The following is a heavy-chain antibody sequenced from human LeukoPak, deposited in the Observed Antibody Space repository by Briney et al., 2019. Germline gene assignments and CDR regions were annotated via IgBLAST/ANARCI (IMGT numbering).Heavy chain of an antibody. CDR2: IIPIFGTA. D-gene: IGHD2-2*01. CDR1: GGTFSSYA. J-gene: IGHJ6*02. V-gene: IGHV1-69*13. Sequence: SVKVSCKASGGTFSSYAISWVRQAPGQGLEWMGGIIPIFGTANYAQKFQGRVTITADESTSTAYMELSSLRSEDTAVYYCASSYCSSTSCRWIYYYGMDVWGQGTTVTVSS. CDR3: ASSYCSSTSCRWIYYYGMDV.